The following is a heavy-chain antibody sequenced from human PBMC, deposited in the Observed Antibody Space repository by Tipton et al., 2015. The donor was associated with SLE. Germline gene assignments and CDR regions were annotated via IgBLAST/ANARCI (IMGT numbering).Heavy chain of an antibody. J-gene: IGHJ6*03. D-gene: IGHD1-26*01. CDR3: ARDGRGYYYMDV. CDR1: GGSFSGYY. Sequence: TLSLTCAVYGGSFSGYYWSWIRQPPGKGLEWIGEINHSGSTNYNPSLKSRVTISVDTSKNQFSLKLSSVTAADTAVYYCARDGRGYYYMDVWGKGTTVTVSS. CDR2: INHSGST. V-gene: IGHV4-34*09.